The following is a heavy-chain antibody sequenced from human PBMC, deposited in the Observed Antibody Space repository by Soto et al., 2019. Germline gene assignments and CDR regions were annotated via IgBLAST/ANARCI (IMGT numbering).Heavy chain of an antibody. CDR3: AKVRYSSPMGYYYGMDV. CDR1: GVTFSKFI. Sequence: QVQLEQSGGEVKKPGSSVKVSCKASGVTFSKFIMTWVRQAPGLGLEWVGGIIPIFGTANYAQKFQGRVTINADESTSTSYLEVSNLRSEDTAVYYCAKVRYSSPMGYYYGMDVWGQGTAVTVSS. V-gene: IGHV1-69*01. CDR2: IIPIFGTA. J-gene: IGHJ6*02. D-gene: IGHD6-19*01.